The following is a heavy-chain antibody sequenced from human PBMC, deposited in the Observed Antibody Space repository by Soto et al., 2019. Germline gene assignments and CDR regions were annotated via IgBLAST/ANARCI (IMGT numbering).Heavy chain of an antibody. Sequence: LRLSCAASGFTFSSYWMDWVRQAPGKGLEWVANINQDGSEKHYIDSVKGRFTISRDNAKNSLYLQMSRLTAEDSALYYCSTSLDYWGQGTLVTVSS. CDR2: INQDGSEK. J-gene: IGHJ4*02. CDR1: GFTFSSYW. CDR3: STSLDY. V-gene: IGHV3-7*01.